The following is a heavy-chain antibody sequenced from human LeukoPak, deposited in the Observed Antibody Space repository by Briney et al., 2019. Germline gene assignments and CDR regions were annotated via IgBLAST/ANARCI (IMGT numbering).Heavy chain of an antibody. Sequence: GGSLRLSCAASGFTFSSYSMNWVRQAPGKGLEWVSSISSSSSYIYYADSVKGRFTISRDNAKNTLYLQMNSLRAEDTAVYYCAKGLAVTPDYWGQGTLVTVSS. V-gene: IGHV3-21*01. CDR1: GFTFSSYS. CDR3: AKGLAVTPDY. J-gene: IGHJ4*02. D-gene: IGHD2-21*02. CDR2: ISSSSSYI.